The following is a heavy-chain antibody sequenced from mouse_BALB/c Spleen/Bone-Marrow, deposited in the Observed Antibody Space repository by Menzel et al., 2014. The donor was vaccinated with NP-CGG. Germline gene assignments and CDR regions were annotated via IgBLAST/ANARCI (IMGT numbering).Heavy chain of an antibody. CDR1: GFTFSNYW. CDR2: IRLESTNYAT. CDR3: TRDYDDAMDY. J-gene: IGHJ4*01. V-gene: IGHV6-6*02. Sequence: EVMLVESGGGLVQPGGSMKLSCVASGFTFSNYWMNWVRQSPEKGLEWVAEIRLESTNYATHYAESVKGRFTISRDDSKSSLYLQMNNLRAEDTGINYCTRDYDDAMDYWGQGTSVTVSS. D-gene: IGHD2-4*01.